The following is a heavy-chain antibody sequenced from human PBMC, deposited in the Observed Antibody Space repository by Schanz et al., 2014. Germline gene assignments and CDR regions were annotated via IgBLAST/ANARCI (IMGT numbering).Heavy chain of an antibody. J-gene: IGHJ3*01. D-gene: IGHD3-9*01. V-gene: IGHV1-18*01. Sequence: QVQLVQSGAEVKKPGASATVSCKASGYTFNNHGISWVRQAPGQGPEWMGWISAFDDKTDYAQNCQGRLIMTTDTSTTTVYMELRGLRSDDTAVYYCARETTIITGGAFDVWGQGTMVTDSS. CDR2: ISAFDDKT. CDR3: ARETTIITGGAFDV. CDR1: GYTFNNHG.